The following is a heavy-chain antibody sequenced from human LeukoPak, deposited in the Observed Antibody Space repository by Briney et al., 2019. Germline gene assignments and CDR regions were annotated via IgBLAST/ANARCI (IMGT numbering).Heavy chain of an antibody. V-gene: IGHV4-61*01. Sequence: PSETLSLTCTVSGGSVSSGSYYWSWIRQPPGKGLEWVGYIYYSGSTYYNPSLKSRVTISVDTSKNQFSLKLSSVTAADTAVYYCARRTQYQLLYDAFDIWGQGTMVTVSS. CDR2: IYYSGST. D-gene: IGHD2-2*02. CDR1: GGSVSSGSYY. CDR3: ARRTQYQLLYDAFDI. J-gene: IGHJ3*02.